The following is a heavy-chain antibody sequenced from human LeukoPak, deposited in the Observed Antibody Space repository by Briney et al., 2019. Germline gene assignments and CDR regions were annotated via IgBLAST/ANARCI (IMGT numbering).Heavy chain of an antibody. D-gene: IGHD3-22*01. CDR1: GFTFSGYW. Sequence: GGSLRLSCAASGFTFSGYWMSWVRQAPGKGLEWVANINLDGSVRHYVDSARGRFTISRDNAKNSLYLQMNSLRAEDTALYYCATSDDSSGSDWGQGTLVAVSS. CDR3: ATSDDSSGSD. CDR2: INLDGSVR. J-gene: IGHJ4*02. V-gene: IGHV3-7*01.